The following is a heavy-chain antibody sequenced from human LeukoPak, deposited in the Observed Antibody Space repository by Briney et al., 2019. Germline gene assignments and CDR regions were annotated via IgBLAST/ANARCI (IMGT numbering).Heavy chain of an antibody. CDR3: AKSPGIDVA. D-gene: IGHD6-13*01. CDR2: ISSSTGTV. V-gene: IGHV3-48*02. Sequence: PGGSLRLSCAASVFTFSTYSMNGVRQAPGKGLECVSYISSSTGTVYYADSVKGRFTISRNNAKNSLYLQMNSLRDEDTAMYYCAKSPGIDVAWGQGTLVTVSS. CDR1: VFTFSTYS. J-gene: IGHJ5*02.